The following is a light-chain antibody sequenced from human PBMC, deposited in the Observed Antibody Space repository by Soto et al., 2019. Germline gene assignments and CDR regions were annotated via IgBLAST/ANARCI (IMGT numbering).Light chain of an antibody. CDR2: AAS. V-gene: IGKV3-20*01. Sequence: EIVLTQSPDTLSLSPGESATLSCRASQSVRSSYLAWYQQTPGQTPRLLIYAASSRATGIPDRFSGSGSGTDFSLTISRLEAEDFAVYYCQQHGTSPITFGQGTRLEIK. J-gene: IGKJ5*01. CDR3: QQHGTSPIT. CDR1: QSVRSSY.